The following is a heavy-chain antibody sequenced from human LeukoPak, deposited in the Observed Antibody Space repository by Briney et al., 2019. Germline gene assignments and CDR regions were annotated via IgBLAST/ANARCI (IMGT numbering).Heavy chain of an antibody. CDR1: GFTFSSHG. CDR2: ISYDGSDK. J-gene: IGHJ4*02. CDR3: AKDATARPTIDY. D-gene: IGHD6-6*01. V-gene: IGHV3-30*18. Sequence: GGSLRLSCAASGFTFSSHGIHWVRQAPGKGLEWVAVISYDGSDKYYADSLKGRFTISRDNSQNTLYLQMNSMRAHDTAVYFCAKDATARPTIDYWGKGTLVSVPS.